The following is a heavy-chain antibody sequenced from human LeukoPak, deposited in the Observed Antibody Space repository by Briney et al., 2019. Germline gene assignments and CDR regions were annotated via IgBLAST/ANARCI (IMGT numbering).Heavy chain of an antibody. D-gene: IGHD2-2*01. J-gene: IGHJ4*02. CDR3: ARDPIVVVPAAILGFDY. Sequence: GGSLRLSCAASGFTFSSYWMSWVRQAPGKGLEWVANIKQDGSEKYYVDSVKGRFTISRDNAKNSLYLQMNSLRAEDTAVYYCARDPIVVVPAAILGFDYWGQGTLVTVSS. CDR2: IKQDGSEK. V-gene: IGHV3-7*01. CDR1: GFTFSSYW.